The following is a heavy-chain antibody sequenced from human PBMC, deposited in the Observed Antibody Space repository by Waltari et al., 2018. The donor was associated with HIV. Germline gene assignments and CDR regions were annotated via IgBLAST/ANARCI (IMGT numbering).Heavy chain of an antibody. Sequence: EVQLVESGGGLVQPGGSLRLSCAASGFTFSSYWMHWVRQAPGKGLVGVSRIKSDGTSTTYADSVKGRFTISRDNAKNTLFLEMNSLRAEDTAIYYCARDLVVLRYFDWLSTYFDYWGQGTLVTVSS. J-gene: IGHJ4*02. V-gene: IGHV3-74*01. CDR3: ARDLVVLRYFDWLSTYFDY. CDR2: IKSDGTST. D-gene: IGHD3-9*01. CDR1: GFTFSSYW.